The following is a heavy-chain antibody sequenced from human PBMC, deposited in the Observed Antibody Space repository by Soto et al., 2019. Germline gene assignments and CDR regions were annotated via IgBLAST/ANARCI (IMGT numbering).Heavy chain of an antibody. V-gene: IGHV1-69*02. CDR3: ARAPEQYRGGIYYMDV. Sequence: GASVKVSCKASGGTFSSYTISWVRQAPGQGLEWMGRIIPILGIANYAQKFQGRVTITADKSTSTAYMELSSLRSEDTAVYYCARAPEQYRGGIYYMDVWGKGTTVTVSS. D-gene: IGHD2-2*01. CDR1: GGTFSSYT. J-gene: IGHJ6*03. CDR2: IIPILGIA.